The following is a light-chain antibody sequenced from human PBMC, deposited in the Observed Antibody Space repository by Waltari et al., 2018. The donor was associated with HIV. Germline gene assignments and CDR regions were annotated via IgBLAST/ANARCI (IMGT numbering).Light chain of an antibody. J-gene: IGLJ2*01. Sequence: QSVVTQPPSASGTPGQRVTISCSGSGSTSGTYSVNWYQHFPGTAPKLLIYMNEQRPSGVPGRFSGSQSGTSASLAISGLQYDDEADYYCAVWDDSLGGAVFGGGTKLTVL. CDR1: GSTSGTYS. CDR2: MNE. CDR3: AVWDDSLGGAV. V-gene: IGLV1-47*01.